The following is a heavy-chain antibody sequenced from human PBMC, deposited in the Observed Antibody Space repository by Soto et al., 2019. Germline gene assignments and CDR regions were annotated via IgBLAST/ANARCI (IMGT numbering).Heavy chain of an antibody. J-gene: IGHJ6*02. CDR3: ARDRSSSYSYAMDL. CDR1: DFAFRLHG. Sequence: QVHLVESGGGVVQPGGSLTLSCSVSDFAFRLHGIHWVRHTPGKGLEWVAMIWHDGTMKYFRDSVRGRFTISRDSAKNKVYLQMNNLRGDDSALYFCARDRSSSYSYAMDLWGQGTTVTVSS. CDR2: IWHDGTMK. D-gene: IGHD3-10*01. V-gene: IGHV3-33*01.